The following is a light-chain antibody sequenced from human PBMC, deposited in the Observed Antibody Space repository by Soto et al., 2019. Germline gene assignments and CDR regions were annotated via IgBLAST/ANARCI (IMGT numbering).Light chain of an antibody. CDR3: HQYSDYPWT. CDR2: RSS. J-gene: IGKJ1*01. CDR1: QSINSW. Sequence: DIQMTQSPSTLSASVGDRVTITCRASQSINSWLAWYQQKPGKAPKFLIYRSSILESGVPSRFSGSGSGTEFTLTISGLQPDDFATYYCHQYSDYPWTFGQGTKVDIK. V-gene: IGKV1-5*03.